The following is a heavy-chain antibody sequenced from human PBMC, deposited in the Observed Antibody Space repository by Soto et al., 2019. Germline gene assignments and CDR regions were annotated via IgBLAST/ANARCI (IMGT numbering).Heavy chain of an antibody. CDR3: AKSGNVRLAVASFDY. CDR2: KWFFASGGNE. J-gene: IGHJ4*02. CDR1: GFTFSNYG. V-gene: IGHV3-33*06. Sequence: GGSLRLSCATSGFTFSNYGIHWVRQAPGKGLEWVAVKWFFASGGNEYYADSVKGRFTISRDNSKNTLYLQMNSLRAEDTAVYYCAKSGNVRLAVASFDYWGQGTLVTVSS. D-gene: IGHD6-19*01.